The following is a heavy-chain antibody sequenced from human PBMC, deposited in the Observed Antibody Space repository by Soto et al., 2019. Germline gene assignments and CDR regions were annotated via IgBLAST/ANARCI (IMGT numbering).Heavy chain of an antibody. CDR1: GFSFSRSA. CDR2: IVGFSGNT. J-gene: IGHJ3*02. CDR3: AADNSGYLDSAFDI. Sequence: QMRLVQSGPEVRRPGASVKVSCKASGFSFSRSAVHWVRQARGQGLEWIGCIVGFSGNTNYAQRVHQRLSFTRDLSTSTVYMELYNLTSDDTAIYFCAADNSGYLDSAFDIWGQGTAVIVSS. V-gene: IGHV1-58*01. D-gene: IGHD3-22*01.